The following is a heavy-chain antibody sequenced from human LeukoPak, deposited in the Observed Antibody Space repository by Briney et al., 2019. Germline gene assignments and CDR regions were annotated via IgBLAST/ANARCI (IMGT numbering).Heavy chain of an antibody. CDR2: IDTDGSTT. D-gene: IGHD1-26*01. V-gene: IGHV3-74*03. CDR1: RFTFSSYW. Sequence: GGSLRLSCAPSRFTFSSYWMHWLRQAPGKGLVWVSRIDTDGSTTTYADSVKGRFTISRDNAKNTLYLQMNSLRAEDTAVYYCARTIGSKNAFDLWGQGTMVTVSS. CDR3: ARTIGSKNAFDL. J-gene: IGHJ3*01.